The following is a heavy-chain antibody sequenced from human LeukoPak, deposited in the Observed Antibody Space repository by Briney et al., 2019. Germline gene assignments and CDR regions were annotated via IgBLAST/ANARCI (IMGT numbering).Heavy chain of an antibody. V-gene: IGHV3-23*01. CDR2: ISGSGGST. D-gene: IGHD6-6*01. CDR3: AKDHSSFGAFDI. Sequence: GGSLRLSCAASGFTFSSYAMSWVRQAPGKGLEWVSAISGSGGSTYYADSVKGRFTISRDNSKNTLYLQMNSLSAEDTAVYYCAKDHSSFGAFDIWGQGTMVTVSS. CDR1: GFTFSSYA. J-gene: IGHJ3*02.